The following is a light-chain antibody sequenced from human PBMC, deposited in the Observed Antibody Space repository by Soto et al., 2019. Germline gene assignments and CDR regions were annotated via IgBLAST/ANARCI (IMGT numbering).Light chain of an antibody. CDR1: QSVSSNY. J-gene: IGKJ3*01. Sequence: EIVLTQSPGTLSVSPGERVTLSCRASQSVSSNYLAWYQQRPGQAPRLLIFGASYRATGIPDRFSGSGSGTDFTLTISRLESEDVAVYYCQQYSTSPPEFTFGPGTKVDSK. CDR3: QQYSTSPPEFT. V-gene: IGKV3-20*01. CDR2: GAS.